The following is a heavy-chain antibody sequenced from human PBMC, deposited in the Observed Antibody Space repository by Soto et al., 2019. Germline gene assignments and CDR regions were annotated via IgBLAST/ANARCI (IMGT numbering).Heavy chain of an antibody. V-gene: IGHV1-69*01. D-gene: IGHD2-21*02. CDR2: ITPIFGKA. CDR1: GGTFSSYA. J-gene: IGHJ5*02. CDR3: GRPCSGDFA. Sequence: QVQLVPSGAEVKKPGSSVKVSCKASGGTFSSYAISWVRQAPGPGLEWMGGITPIFGKANYAPKFQGRATISADDSTSTAYMETSSLRSDEAAVYYCGRPCSGDFAWGRGTLVTVSS.